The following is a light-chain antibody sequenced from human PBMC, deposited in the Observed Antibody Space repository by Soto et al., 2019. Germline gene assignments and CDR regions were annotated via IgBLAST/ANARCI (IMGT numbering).Light chain of an antibody. CDR1: QGIGDT. V-gene: IGKV3-15*01. J-gene: IGKJ4*01. Sequence: MTQSPSTLSASVGDRVTIACRASQGIGDTLAWYQHKPGQTPRLLIYDTSTRATGVPARFSGSRSGPEFTLTINSLQSEDFAIYYCQPYNNWPLTFGGGTKVDIK. CDR2: DTS. CDR3: QPYNNWPLT.